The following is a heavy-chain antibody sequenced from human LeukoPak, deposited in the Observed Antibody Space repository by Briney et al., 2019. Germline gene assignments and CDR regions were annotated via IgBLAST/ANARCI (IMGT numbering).Heavy chain of an antibody. CDR1: DGSISSDTYY. CDR3: ARHAQGLYCSRTSCYYDY. J-gene: IGHJ4*02. Sequence: SETLSLTCTVSDGSISSDTYYWDWIRQPPGKGLEWIGSIYYSGNTYYNPSLKSRLTMSIDTSKDQFSLKLSSVTASDTAVYYCARHAQGLYCSRTSCYYDYWGPGTLVTVS. CDR2: IYYSGNT. V-gene: IGHV4-39*01. D-gene: IGHD2-2*01.